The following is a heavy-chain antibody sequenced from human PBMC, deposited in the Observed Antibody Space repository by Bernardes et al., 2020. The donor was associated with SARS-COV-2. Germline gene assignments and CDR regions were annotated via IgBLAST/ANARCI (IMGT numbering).Heavy chain of an antibody. J-gene: IGHJ4*02. V-gene: IGHV1-2*04. D-gene: IGHD6-13*01. Sequence: ASVKVSCKASGYTFTGYYMHWVRQAPGQGLEWMGWINPNSGGTNYAQKFQGWVTMTRDTSISTAYMELSRLRSDDTAVYYCAREIAAAGYGVWDFDYWGQGTLVTVSS. CDR3: AREIAAAGYGVWDFDY. CDR1: GYTFTGYY. CDR2: INPNSGGT.